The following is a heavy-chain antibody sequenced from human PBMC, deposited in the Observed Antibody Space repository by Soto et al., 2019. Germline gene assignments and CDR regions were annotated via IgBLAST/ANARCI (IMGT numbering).Heavy chain of an antibody. V-gene: IGHV4-30-4*08. J-gene: IGHJ5*02. CDR2: SYSSGST. CDR3: ARERDPAAIHHTWFDP. Sequence: SQTLSLTCSVSGGAISSGGYYWTWIRQHPGKGLEWLGYSYSSGSTYYNPSLKSRVSISIDTSKNQFSLRLSSVTAADTAVSYRARERDPAAIHHTWFDPWGQGTLVTVSS. CDR1: GGAISSGGYY. D-gene: IGHD2-2*02.